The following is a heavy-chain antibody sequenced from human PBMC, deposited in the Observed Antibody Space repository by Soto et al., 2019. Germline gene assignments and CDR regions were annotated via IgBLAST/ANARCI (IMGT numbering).Heavy chain of an antibody. CDR3: AREPGSSKVHYFDY. CDR1: SGSISSSNW. J-gene: IGHJ4*02. CDR2: IYHSGST. Sequence: QVQLQESGPGLVKPSGTLSLTCAVSSGSISSSNWWSWVRQPPGKGLEWIGEIYHSGSTNYTPSLKSRVTRSVDKSKTQSSLKLSSVTAADTAVYYCAREPGSSKVHYFDYWGQGTLVTVSS. D-gene: IGHD6-6*01. V-gene: IGHV4-4*02.